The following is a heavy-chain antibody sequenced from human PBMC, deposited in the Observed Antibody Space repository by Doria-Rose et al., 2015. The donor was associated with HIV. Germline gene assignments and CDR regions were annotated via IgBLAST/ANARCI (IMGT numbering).Heavy chain of an antibody. D-gene: IGHD1-1*01. CDR3: ARGLLRGGWNDVDYYYGMDV. CDR1: GGSFSGYY. CDR2: LNHSGST. Sequence: QVQLQQWDAGLVKPSETLSLTCAVFGGSFSGYYWSWISQRPGKGLAWIGELNHSGSTNYKTSLKSRVTIALDTSKNLFSLKLSAVTAADTAVYYCARGLLRGGWNDVDYYYGMDVWGQGTTVTVSS. V-gene: IGHV4-34*01. J-gene: IGHJ6*02.